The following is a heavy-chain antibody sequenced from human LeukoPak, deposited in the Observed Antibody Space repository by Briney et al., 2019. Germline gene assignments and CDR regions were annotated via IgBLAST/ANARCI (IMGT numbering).Heavy chain of an antibody. J-gene: IGHJ4*02. D-gene: IGHD3-10*01. CDR3: ARESLPFGELGYYFDY. V-gene: IGHV3-21*01. CDR2: ISSSSSYI. CDR1: GFTFSSYS. Sequence: GGSLRLPCAASGFTFSSYSMNWVRQAPGKGLEWVSSISSSSSYIYYADSVKGRFTISRDNAKNSLYLQMNSLRAEDTAVYYCARESLPFGELGYYFDYWGQGTLVTVSS.